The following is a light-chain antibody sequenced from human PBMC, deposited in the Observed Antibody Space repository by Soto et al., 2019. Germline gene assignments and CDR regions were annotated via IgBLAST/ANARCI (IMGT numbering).Light chain of an antibody. CDR1: SSDVGRYNL. CDR3: TSHTASSTGV. Sequence: QSVLTQPASVSGSPGQSITIFCTGTSSDVGRYNLVSWYQQHPGKAPKLMIYEGSQRPSGVSNRFSGSKSANTASLTISGLQAEDEADYYCTSHTASSTGVFGGGTKLTVL. J-gene: IGLJ3*02. CDR2: EGS. V-gene: IGLV2-14*02.